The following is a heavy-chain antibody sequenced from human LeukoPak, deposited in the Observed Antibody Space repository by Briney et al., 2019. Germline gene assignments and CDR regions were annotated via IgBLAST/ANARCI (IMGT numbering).Heavy chain of an antibody. V-gene: IGHV3-7*01. CDR3: ARVFTAAAGNWFDP. J-gene: IGHJ5*02. D-gene: IGHD6-13*01. Sequence: GGSLRLSCAASGFTFSSYWMSWVRQAPGKGLEWVAIIKQDGREKYYVDSVKGRFTISRDNAKNSLYLQMNSLRAEDTAVYYCARVFTAAAGNWFDPWGQGTLVTVSS. CDR2: IKQDGREK. CDR1: GFTFSSYW.